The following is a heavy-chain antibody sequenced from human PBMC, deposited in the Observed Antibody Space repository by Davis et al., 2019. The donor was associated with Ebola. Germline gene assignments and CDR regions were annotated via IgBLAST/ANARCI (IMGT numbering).Heavy chain of an antibody. V-gene: IGHV4-34*01. CDR3: ARPYYDFWSGYFDY. Sequence: MPGGSLRLSCVVYGGSFSGYYWSWIRQPPGKGLEWIGEINHSGSTNYNPSLKSRVTISVDTSKNQFSLKLSSVTAADTAVYYCARPYYDFWSGYFDYWGQGTLVTVSS. CDR2: INHSGST. J-gene: IGHJ4*02. CDR1: GGSFSGYY. D-gene: IGHD3-3*01.